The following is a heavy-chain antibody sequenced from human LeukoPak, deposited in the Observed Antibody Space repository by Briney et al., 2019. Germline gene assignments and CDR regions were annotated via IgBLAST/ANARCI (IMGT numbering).Heavy chain of an antibody. CDR2: ISSSSSYI. J-gene: IGHJ4*02. Sequence: GGSLRLSCAASGFTFSSYSMNWVRQAPGKGLEWVSSISSSSSYIYYADSVKGRFTISRDNAKNSLYLQMNSLRAEDTAVYYCARSLRRSTYGSGSPFDYWGQGTLVTVSS. D-gene: IGHD3-10*01. CDR1: GFTFSSYS. CDR3: ARSLRRSTYGSGSPFDY. V-gene: IGHV3-21*01.